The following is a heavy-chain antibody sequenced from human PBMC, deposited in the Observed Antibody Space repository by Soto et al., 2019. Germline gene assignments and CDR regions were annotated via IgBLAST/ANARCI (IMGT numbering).Heavy chain of an antibody. J-gene: IGHJ6*03. CDR1: GFTFSSYW. V-gene: IGHV3-74*01. Sequence: GGSLRLSCAASGFTFSSYWMHWVRQAPGKGLVWVSRINSDGSSTSYADSVKGQFTISRDNAKNTLYLQMNSLRAEDTAVYYCARDGMVRGVLHYYYYMDVWGKGTTVTVSS. CDR2: INSDGSST. D-gene: IGHD3-10*01. CDR3: ARDGMVRGVLHYYYYMDV.